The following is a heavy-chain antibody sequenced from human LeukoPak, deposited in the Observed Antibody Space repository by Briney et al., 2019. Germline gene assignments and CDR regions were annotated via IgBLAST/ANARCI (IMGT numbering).Heavy chain of an antibody. J-gene: IGHJ4*02. CDR3: ARERYSSGWYNHYFDY. CDR2: IYYSGST. D-gene: IGHD6-19*01. Sequence: SQTLSLTCTVSGGSISSGDYYWSWIRQPPGKGLEWIGYIYYSGSTYYNPSLKSRVTISVDTSKNQFSLKLSSVTAADTAVYYCARERYSSGWYNHYFDYWGQGTLVTVSS. V-gene: IGHV4-30-4*08. CDR1: GGSISSGDYY.